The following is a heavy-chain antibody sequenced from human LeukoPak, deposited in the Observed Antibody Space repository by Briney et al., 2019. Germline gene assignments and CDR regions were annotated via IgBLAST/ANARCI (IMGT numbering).Heavy chain of an antibody. CDR3: AKVAPTVTTAGPFDY. D-gene: IGHD4-17*01. Sequence: GGSLRLSCAASGFTFSSYGMHWVRQAPGKGLEWVAVISYDGSNKYYADSVKGRFTISRDNSKNTLYLQMNSLRAEDTAVYYCAKVAPTVTTAGPFDYWGQGTLVTVS. J-gene: IGHJ4*02. CDR2: ISYDGSNK. CDR1: GFTFSSYG. V-gene: IGHV3-30*18.